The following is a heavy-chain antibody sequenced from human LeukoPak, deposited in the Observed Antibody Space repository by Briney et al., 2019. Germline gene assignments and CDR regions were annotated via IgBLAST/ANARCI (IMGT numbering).Heavy chain of an antibody. CDR1: GYSFTTYA. D-gene: IGHD3-16*02. Sequence: ASVKVSCKAYGYSFTTYAMNWVRQAPGQGLEWMGWINIDTGNPTYAQGFTGRFVFSLDTSVSTAYLQISSLKTEDTAVYFCARGGHDYVWGSYRYLEDYWGQGTLVTVSS. V-gene: IGHV7-4-1*02. CDR2: INIDTGNP. CDR3: ARGGHDYVWGSYRYLEDY. J-gene: IGHJ4*02.